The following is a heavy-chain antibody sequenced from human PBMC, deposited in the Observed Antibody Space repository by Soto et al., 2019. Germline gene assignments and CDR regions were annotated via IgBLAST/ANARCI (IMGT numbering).Heavy chain of an antibody. J-gene: IGHJ4*02. Sequence: PGVSLKISCKRSVYNFAGYWIGWVRQMPVKGLEWMGIIHPGDSDTRYSPSFQGQVTISADKSITTAYLEWGSLKPSDTAKYYCSIGGFIGAPPEFWGQRPRVTVSS. D-gene: IGHD1-26*01. CDR2: IHPGDSDT. V-gene: IGHV5-51*01. CDR1: VYNFAGYW. CDR3: SIGGFIGAPPEF.